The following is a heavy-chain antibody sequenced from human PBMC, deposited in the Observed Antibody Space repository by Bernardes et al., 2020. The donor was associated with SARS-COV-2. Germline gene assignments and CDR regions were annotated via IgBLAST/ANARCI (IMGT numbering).Heavy chain of an antibody. CDR1: GYTFSSYG. CDR3: AKDRGYYDFWSGYLGNSYHYYYGMDV. Sequence: SCKASGYTFSSYGMHWVRQAPGKGLEWVAVISYDGSNKYYADSVKGRFTISRDNSKNTLYLQMNSLRAEDTAVYYCAKDRGYYDFWSGYLGNSYHYYYGMDVWGQGTTVTVSS. V-gene: IGHV3-30*18. D-gene: IGHD3-3*01. J-gene: IGHJ6*02. CDR2: ISYDGSNK.